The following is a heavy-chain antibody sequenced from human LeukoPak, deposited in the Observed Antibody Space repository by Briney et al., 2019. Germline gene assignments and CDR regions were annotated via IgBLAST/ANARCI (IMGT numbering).Heavy chain of an antibody. CDR3: AKRDRPCSGDCSATYYFDY. V-gene: IGHV3-23*01. CDR1: GFTFSTYW. J-gene: IGHJ4*02. Sequence: GGLLRLSCTASGFTFSTYWMHCVRQAPGKGLEWVSSVSSSGVNTYYADSVKGRFTISRDNSRNTVYLQMNSLRAEDTATYYCAKRDRPCSGDCSATYYFDYWGQGTMVTVSS. CDR2: VSSSGVNT. D-gene: IGHD2-21*02.